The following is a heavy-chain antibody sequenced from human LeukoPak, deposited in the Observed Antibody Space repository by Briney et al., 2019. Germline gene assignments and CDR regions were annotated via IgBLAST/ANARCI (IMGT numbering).Heavy chain of an antibody. CDR2: IRADGSVQ. CDR1: GFSIRNYW. CDR3: ARDEDYHFPTNDRRYDAYDV. D-gene: IGHD2-8*01. Sequence: GGSLRLSCAASGFSIRNYWLTWLRQAPGKGLEWVANIRADGSVQHCLDSVKGRFTISRDNAKNSLYLQMDSLRDEDTAVYYCARDEDYHFPTNDRRYDAYDVWGRGTLVTVSS. V-gene: IGHV3-7*01. J-gene: IGHJ3*01.